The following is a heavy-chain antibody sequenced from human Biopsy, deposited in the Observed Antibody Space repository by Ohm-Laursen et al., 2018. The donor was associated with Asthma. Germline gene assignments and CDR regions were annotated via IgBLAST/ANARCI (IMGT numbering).Heavy chain of an antibody. D-gene: IGHD1-20*01. Sequence: QTLSLTCAISGDSVSSNSATWNWIRQSPSRGLEWLGRTYYRSKWYNDYAVSVKSRMTINPDTSKNHFSLQLNSVTPEDTAVYYCARHNWDNWRFMYYGMDVWGQGTTVTVSS. CDR3: ARHNWDNWRFMYYGMDV. V-gene: IGHV6-1*01. J-gene: IGHJ6*02. CDR1: GDSVSSNSAT. CDR2: TYYRSKWYN.